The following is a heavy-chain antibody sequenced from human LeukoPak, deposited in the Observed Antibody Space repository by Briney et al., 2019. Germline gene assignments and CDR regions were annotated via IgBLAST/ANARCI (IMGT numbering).Heavy chain of an antibody. CDR3: ATDVG. CDR2: INNDATNT. J-gene: IGHJ4*02. CDR1: GFTFSSYW. D-gene: IGHD3-10*01. Sequence: GGSLRLSCAASGFTFSSYWMYWVRQAPGKGLVWVSLINNDATNTNYADSVKGRFTISRDNARNTLYLQMNSLRAEDTAMYYCATDVGWGQGTLITVSS. V-gene: IGHV3-74*01.